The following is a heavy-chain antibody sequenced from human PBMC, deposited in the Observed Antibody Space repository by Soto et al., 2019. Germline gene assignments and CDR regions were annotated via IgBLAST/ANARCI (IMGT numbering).Heavy chain of an antibody. Sequence: QVHLLESGGGVVQPGRSLRLSCATSGFTFTNYVMHWVRKTPGKGLEWVAKVWYDGRQKLYADLAKGRFTSSRDNSENTVSLQMNSLRVEDTAVYYCATEHVDSIWRIGSWGIANWGQGTLVRVST. V-gene: IGHV3-33*03. CDR3: ATEHVDSIWRIGSWGIAN. CDR2: VWYDGRQK. CDR1: GFTFTNYV. D-gene: IGHD6-13*01. J-gene: IGHJ4*02.